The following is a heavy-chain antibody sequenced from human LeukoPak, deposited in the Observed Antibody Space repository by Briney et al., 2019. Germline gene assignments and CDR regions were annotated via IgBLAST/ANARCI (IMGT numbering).Heavy chain of an antibody. CDR1: GFTFSSYS. D-gene: IGHD3-9*01. CDR3: ARDISGYFYYFDH. V-gene: IGHV3-21*01. J-gene: IGHJ4*02. CDR2: ISSSSSYI. Sequence: GGSLRLSCAASGFTFSSYSMNWVRQAPGKGLEWVSSISSSSSYIYYADSVKGRFTISRDNAKNSLYLQMNSLRAEDTAVYYCARDISGYFYYFDHWGQGTLVTVSS.